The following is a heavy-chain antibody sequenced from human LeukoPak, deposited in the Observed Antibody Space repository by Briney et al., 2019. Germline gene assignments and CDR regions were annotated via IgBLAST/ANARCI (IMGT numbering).Heavy chain of an antibody. Sequence: SGGSLRLSCAASGSTFSKYWLHWVRQPPGGGLVWLARINPDDKSTSYADSVKGRFTISIDDAKETLFLQMNSLTAEDTAVYYCLTIVETPIDAFDIWGQGAMVTVSS. J-gene: IGHJ3*02. CDR3: LTIVETPIDAFDI. D-gene: IGHD4-23*01. CDR1: GSTFSKYW. V-gene: IGHV3-74*01. CDR2: INPDDKST.